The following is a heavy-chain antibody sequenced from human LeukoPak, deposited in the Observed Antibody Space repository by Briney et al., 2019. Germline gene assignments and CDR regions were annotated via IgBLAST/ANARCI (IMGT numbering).Heavy chain of an antibody. V-gene: IGHV1-2*02. D-gene: IGHD2-2*01. CDR2: INPDSGGT. J-gene: IGHJ4*02. CDR1: GYTFSAYY. CDR3: ARASSLRY. Sequence: ASVKVSCKASGYTFSAYYLHWVRQAPGQGLEWMGWINPDSGGTKYAQKFRGRVTMTRDTSISTAYMEVSRLTSDDTAIYYCARASSLRYWGQGTLVTVSS.